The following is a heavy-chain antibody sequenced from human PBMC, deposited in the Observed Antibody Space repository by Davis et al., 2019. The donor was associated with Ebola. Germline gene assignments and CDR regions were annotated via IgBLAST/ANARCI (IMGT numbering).Heavy chain of an antibody. CDR1: GGTFSSYT. D-gene: IGHD1-26*01. CDR2: IIPILGIA. Sequence: SVKVSCKASGGTFSSYTISWVRQAPGQGLEWMGRIIPILGIANYAQKFQGRVTITADKSTSTAYMELSSLRSDDTAVYYCARDGGSYPWGYGMDVWGKGTTVTVSS. CDR3: ARDGGSYPWGYGMDV. V-gene: IGHV1-69*04. J-gene: IGHJ6*04.